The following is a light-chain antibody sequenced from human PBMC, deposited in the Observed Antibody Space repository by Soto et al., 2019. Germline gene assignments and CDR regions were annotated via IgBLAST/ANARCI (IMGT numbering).Light chain of an antibody. CDR3: AAWDDSLNGLYV. V-gene: IGLV1-44*01. J-gene: IGLJ1*01. CDR2: SNN. Sequence: QSALTQPPSASGTPGQRVTISCSGGSSNIGSNAVTWYRQLPGTAPKLLIYSNNQRPSGVPDRFSGSKSGTSASLAISGLQSDDEADYYCAAWDDSLNGLYVFGSGTKATV. CDR1: SSNIGSNA.